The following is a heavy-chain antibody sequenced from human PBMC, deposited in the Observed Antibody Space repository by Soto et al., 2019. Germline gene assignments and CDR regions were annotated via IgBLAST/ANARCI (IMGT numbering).Heavy chain of an antibody. J-gene: IGHJ6*02. Sequence: TSETLSLTCTVSGGSVSTGMKYWGWVRQPPGKALEFIGYMYKTGETLLNSSLKSRVTMSLDTSKDQFSLHLNSVTAADTAVYYCSRVGCSNSKCYTRGMDVWGQGTTVTVSS. D-gene: IGHD2-2*01. V-gene: IGHV4-61*01. CDR1: GGSVSTGMKY. CDR3: SRVGCSNSKCYTRGMDV. CDR2: MYKTGET.